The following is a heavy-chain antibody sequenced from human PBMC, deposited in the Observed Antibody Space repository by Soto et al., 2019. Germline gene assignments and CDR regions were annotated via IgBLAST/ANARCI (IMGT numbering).Heavy chain of an antibody. V-gene: IGHV3-7*05. CDR2: INQDGSEK. J-gene: IGHJ4*02. CDR3: ARDGEATGIYFDY. CDR1: GFTFKRFW. D-gene: IGHD7-27*01. Sequence: EVQLVESGGSLVQPGGSLRLSCAASGFTFKRFWMNWVRQAPGKGLEWVANINQDGSEKYYVESVKGRFTISRDNTENSLDLQMNSLRAEDTAVYYCARDGEATGIYFDYWGQGTLVTVSS.